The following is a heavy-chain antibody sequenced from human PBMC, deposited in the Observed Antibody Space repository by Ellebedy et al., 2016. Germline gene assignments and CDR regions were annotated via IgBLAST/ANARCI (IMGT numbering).Heavy chain of an antibody. CDR3: ARGTVVTPDRALDI. CDR1: GFTVSGNY. D-gene: IGHD4-23*01. CDR2: IYSGGST. J-gene: IGHJ3*02. V-gene: IGHV3-66*01. Sequence: GESLKISCAASGFTVSGNYMSWVRQAPEKGLEWVSVIYSGGSTYYADSVKGRFTISRDNSKNTLYLQMNSLRAEDTAVYYCARGTVVTPDRALDIWGQGTMVTVSS.